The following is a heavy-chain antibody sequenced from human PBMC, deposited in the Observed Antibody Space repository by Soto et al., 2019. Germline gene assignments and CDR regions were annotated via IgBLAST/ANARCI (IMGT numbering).Heavy chain of an antibody. J-gene: IGHJ2*01. Sequence: QVQLVQSGAEVKKPGASVKVSCKASGYTFTSYGISWVRQAPGQGLEWMGWSSAYNGNTNYAQKPQGRVTTTTDTTTSTAYIELRSLICDDTAVYYCARDTRSDFWVGYYMYFDLWGRGTLVTVSS. CDR2: SSAYNGNT. CDR3: ARDTRSDFWVGYYMYFDL. V-gene: IGHV1-18*01. D-gene: IGHD3-3*01. CDR1: GYTFTSYG.